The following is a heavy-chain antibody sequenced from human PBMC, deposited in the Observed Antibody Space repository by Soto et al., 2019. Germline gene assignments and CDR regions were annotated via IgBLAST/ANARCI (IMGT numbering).Heavy chain of an antibody. V-gene: IGHV3-11*01. CDR1: GFTFSDFY. J-gene: IGHJ5*02. CDR3: ARVGSVWTRGGWLGP. CDR2: ISDSGNTI. D-gene: IGHD3-16*01. Sequence: VQLVQSGGGLVTPGESLTLSCKASGFTFSDFYMIWVRQAPGRGLEWLSYISDSGNTIYYADSVRARFFTIRDNAAQSLYLKMNGLSGGGTAFYYCARVGSVWTRGGWLGPWGQGSLVTVSS.